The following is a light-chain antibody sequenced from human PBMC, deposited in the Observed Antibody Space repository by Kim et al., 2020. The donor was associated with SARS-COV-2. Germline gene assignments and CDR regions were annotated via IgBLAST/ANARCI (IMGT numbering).Light chain of an antibody. CDR1: QSISGW. CDR2: MTS. CDR3: QQYSTYPLT. J-gene: IGKJ4*01. V-gene: IGKV1-5*03. Sequence: ASVGARVTITGRASQSISGWLAWSQQKPGQAPKVLIYMTSNLASGVPSRFSGGGSGTEFTLTISSLQPEDFATYYCQQYSTYPLTFGGGTKVDIK.